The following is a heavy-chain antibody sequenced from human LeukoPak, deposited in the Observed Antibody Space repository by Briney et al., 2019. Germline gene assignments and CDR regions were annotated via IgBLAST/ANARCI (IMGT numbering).Heavy chain of an antibody. V-gene: IGHV3-21*01. CDR1: GFTFSSYS. CDR2: ISSSSSYI. Sequence: GGSLRLSCAASGFTFSSYSMNWGRQAPGKGLEWVSSISSSSSYIYYADSVKGRFTISRDNAKNSLYLQMNSLRAEDTAVYYCARESGPYSPFGHWGQGILVTVTT. CDR3: ARESGPYSPFGH. J-gene: IGHJ4*02. D-gene: IGHD1-26*01.